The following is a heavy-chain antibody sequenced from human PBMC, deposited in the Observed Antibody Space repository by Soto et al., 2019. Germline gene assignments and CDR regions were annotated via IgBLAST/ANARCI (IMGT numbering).Heavy chain of an antibody. CDR1: GGTFSSYA. V-gene: IGHV1-69*01. D-gene: IGHD6-13*01. J-gene: IGHJ6*02. CDR3: ARAKGIAAAYPRPHYYYYYGMDV. CDR2: IIPIFGTA. Sequence: QVQLVQSGAEVKKPGSSVKVSCKASGGTFSSYAISWVRQAPGQGLEWMGGIIPIFGTANYAQKFQGRVTITADESTSTAYMERSSMRAEDTAVYYCARAKGIAAAYPRPHYYYYYGMDVWGQGTTVIACS.